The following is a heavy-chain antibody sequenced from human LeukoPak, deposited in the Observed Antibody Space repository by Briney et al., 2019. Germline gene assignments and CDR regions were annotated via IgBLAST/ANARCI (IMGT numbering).Heavy chain of an antibody. D-gene: IGHD3-3*01. CDR3: AKKDTIFGGPYYYYYMDV. CDR1: GFTFSSYA. Sequence: GGSLGLSCAASGFTFSSYAMHWVRQAPGKGLEWVAVISYDGSNKYYADSVKGRFTISRDNSKNTLYLQMNSLRAEDTAVYYCAKKDTIFGGPYYYYYMDVWGKGTTVTVSS. J-gene: IGHJ6*03. V-gene: IGHV3-30-3*02. CDR2: ISYDGSNK.